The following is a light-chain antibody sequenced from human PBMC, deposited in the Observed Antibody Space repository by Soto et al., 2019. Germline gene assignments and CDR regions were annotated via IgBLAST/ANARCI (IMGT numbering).Light chain of an antibody. J-gene: IGLJ1*01. CDR3: SSYTSSSTLEI. V-gene: IGLV1-47*01. Sequence: QSVLTQPPSASGTPGQRVNISCSGSSSNIGSNYVYWYRQFPGTAPKLLIQRNNQRPSGVPARFSGSKSGTSASLAISGLRSEDEADYYCSSYTSSSTLEIFGTGTKLTVL. CDR2: RNN. CDR1: SSNIGSNY.